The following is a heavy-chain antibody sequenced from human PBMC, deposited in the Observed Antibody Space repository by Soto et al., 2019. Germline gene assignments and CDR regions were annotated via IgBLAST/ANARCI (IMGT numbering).Heavy chain of an antibody. D-gene: IGHD6-19*01. CDR3: AKGRDSTGWYYRAGDY. Sequence: HLVESGGGVVEPGKSLRLSCAASKFTFSTYDMHWVRQAPAKALEWVAVVSYDGNKRYYADSVRGRFTISRDNAKNTVYLEMNSLRPEDTAVYFCAKGRDSTGWYYRAGDYWGQGNLVTVAS. J-gene: IGHJ4*02. CDR2: VSYDGNKR. CDR1: KFTFSTYD. V-gene: IGHV3-30*18.